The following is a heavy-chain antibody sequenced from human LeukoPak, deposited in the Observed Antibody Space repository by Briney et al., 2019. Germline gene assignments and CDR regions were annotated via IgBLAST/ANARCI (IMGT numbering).Heavy chain of an antibody. V-gene: IGHV3-74*01. CDR1: GFTFSSYW. CDR2: IKSDGSST. Sequence: GGSLRLSCAASGFTFSSYWMHWVRQAPGKGLVWVSRIKSDGSSTSYADSVKGRFTISRDNAKNTLYLQMNSLRTEDTAVYYCARWDYVWGSYRHGYDYWGQGTLVTVSS. D-gene: IGHD3-16*02. CDR3: ARWDYVWGSYRHGYDY. J-gene: IGHJ4*02.